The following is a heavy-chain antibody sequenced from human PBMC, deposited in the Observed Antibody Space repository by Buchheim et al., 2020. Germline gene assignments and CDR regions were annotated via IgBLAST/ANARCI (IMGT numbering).Heavy chain of an antibody. Sequence: QVQLQESGPGLVKPSQTLSLTCTVSGSSISSGSYYWTWIRQPAGKGLEWIGRIYATGSTHYHSSLKSRASISLDTSKHQFSLTLSSVTAADTAVYYCAASSFLDTAMVFDYWGRGAL. D-gene: IGHD5-18*01. CDR1: GSSISSGSYY. V-gene: IGHV4-61*02. CDR3: AASSFLDTAMVFDY. J-gene: IGHJ4*02. CDR2: IYATGST.